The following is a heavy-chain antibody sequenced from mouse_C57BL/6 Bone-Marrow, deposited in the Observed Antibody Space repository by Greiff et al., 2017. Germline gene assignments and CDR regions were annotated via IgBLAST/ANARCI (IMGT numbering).Heavy chain of an antibody. CDR3: ARYPLDYYAMDY. J-gene: IGHJ4*01. V-gene: IGHV1-76*01. CDR2: IYPGSGDT. Sequence: QVQLQQSGAELVRPGASVKLSCKASGYTFTDYYINWVKQRPGQGLEWIARIYPGSGDTYYNEKFKGKATLTAEKSSSTAYMQLSSLTSEDSAVYFCARYPLDYYAMDYWGQGTSVTVSS. CDR1: GYTFTDYY.